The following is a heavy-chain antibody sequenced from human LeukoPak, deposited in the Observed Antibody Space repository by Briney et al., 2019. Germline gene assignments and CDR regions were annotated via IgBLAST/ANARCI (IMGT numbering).Heavy chain of an antibody. CDR1: GYSISIGYY. CDR2: VYHSGST. CDR3: AGLANYDILTGSVRDPLDP. V-gene: IGHV4-38-2*02. Sequence: SETLSLTCTVSGYSISIGYYWGWIRQPPGKGLEWIGSVYHSGSTYYNPSLKSRVTISVDTSKNQFSLKLSSVTAADTAVYYCAGLANYDILTGSVRDPLDPWGQGTLVTVSS. J-gene: IGHJ5*02. D-gene: IGHD3-9*01.